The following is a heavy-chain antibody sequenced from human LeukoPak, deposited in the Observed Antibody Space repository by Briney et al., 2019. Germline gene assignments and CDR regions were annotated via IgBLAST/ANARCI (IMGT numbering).Heavy chain of an antibody. CDR2: ISAYNGNT. Sequence: GASVKVSCKASGYTFTSYGISWVRQAPGQGLEWMGWISAYNGNTNYAQKLQGRVTMTTDTSTSTAYMELSSLRSEDTAVYYCARSGRLLWFGERSFNWFDPWGQGTLVTVSS. D-gene: IGHD3-10*01. CDR3: ARSGRLLWFGERSFNWFDP. V-gene: IGHV1-18*01. J-gene: IGHJ5*02. CDR1: GYTFTSYG.